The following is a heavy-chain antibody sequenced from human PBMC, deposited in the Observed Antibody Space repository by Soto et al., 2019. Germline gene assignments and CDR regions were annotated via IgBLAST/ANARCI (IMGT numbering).Heavy chain of an antibody. J-gene: IGHJ6*02. D-gene: IGHD4-4*01. V-gene: IGHV3-48*03. CDR3: ARATGGYLPHGMDV. Sequence: GSLRLSCAASGFTFSIYEMNWVRQAPGKGLELVSYISSSGSTIYYADSVKGRFTISRDNAKNSLYLQMNSMRAEDTAVYYCARATGGYLPHGMDVWGQGTTVTV. CDR2: ISSSGSTI. CDR1: GFTFSIYE.